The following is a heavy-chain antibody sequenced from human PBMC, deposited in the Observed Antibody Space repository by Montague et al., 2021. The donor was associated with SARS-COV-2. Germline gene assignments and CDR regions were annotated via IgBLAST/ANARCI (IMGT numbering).Heavy chain of an antibody. D-gene: IGHD6-13*01. CDR1: GFTFSSYS. V-gene: IGHV3-21*01. CDR3: ARDDFRIAAAVFDY. Sequence: SLRLSCAASGFTFSSYSMNWVRQAPGKGLEWVSSISSSSSYIYYADSVKGRFTISRDNAKNSLYLQMNSLRAEDTAVYYYARDDFRIAAAVFDYWGQGTLVTVSS. CDR2: ISSSSSYI. J-gene: IGHJ4*02.